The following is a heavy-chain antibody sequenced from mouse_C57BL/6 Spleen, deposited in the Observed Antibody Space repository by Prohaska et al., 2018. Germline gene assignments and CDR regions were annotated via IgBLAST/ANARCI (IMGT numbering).Heavy chain of an antibody. J-gene: IGHJ3*01. D-gene: IGHD1-1*01. V-gene: IGHV1-64*01. CDR3: ATEITTEFAY. CDR2: IHPNSGST. Sequence: QVQLQQPGAELVKPGASVKLSCKASGYTFTSYWMHWVKQRPGQGLEWIGMIHPNSGSTNYNEKFKSKATLTVDKSSSTAYMQLSSLTSEDSAVYYCATEITTEFAYWGQGTLVTVSA. CDR1: GYTFTSYW.